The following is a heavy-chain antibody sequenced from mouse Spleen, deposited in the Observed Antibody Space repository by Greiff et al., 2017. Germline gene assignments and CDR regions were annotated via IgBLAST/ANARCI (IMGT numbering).Heavy chain of an antibody. Sequence: VQLQQSGAELVRPGASVKLSCTASGFNIKDDYMHWVKQRPEQGLEWIGWIDPENGDTEYASKFQGKATITADTSSNTAYLQLSSLTSEDTAVYYCTRSTGTSRFAYWGQGTLVTVSA. J-gene: IGHJ3*01. V-gene: IGHV14-4*01. CDR1: GFNIKDDY. CDR2: IDPENGDT. CDR3: TRSTGTSRFAY. D-gene: IGHD4-1*02.